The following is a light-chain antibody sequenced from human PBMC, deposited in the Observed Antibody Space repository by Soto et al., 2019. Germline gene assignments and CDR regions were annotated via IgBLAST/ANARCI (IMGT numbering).Light chain of an antibody. CDR3: QQSFTTPVK. J-gene: IGKJ1*01. Sequence: ERVMRQSPATLSVSPGERATLSCSASQTVFSNLAWYQQKPGQAPRLLIFGASTRATGVPARFSGSGSGTDFTLTISSLQPEDFATYYCQQSFTTPVKFGQGTKVDIK. CDR2: GAS. CDR1: QTVFSN. V-gene: IGKV3-15*01.